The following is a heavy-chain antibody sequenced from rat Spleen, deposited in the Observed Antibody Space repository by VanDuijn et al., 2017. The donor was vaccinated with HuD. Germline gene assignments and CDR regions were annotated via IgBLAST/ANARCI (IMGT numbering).Heavy chain of an antibody. CDR2: ISYEGSST. D-gene: IGHD1-4*01. CDR1: GFTFSDYY. Sequence: EVQLVESGGGLVQPGRSLKLSCAASGFTFSDYYMAWVRQAPKKGLEWVASISYEGSSTYYGDSVKGRFTISRDNAKSTLYLQMNSLRSEDTATYYCARLDNYPGSYWGQGVMVTVSS. J-gene: IGHJ2*01. CDR3: ARLDNYPGSY. V-gene: IGHV5-22*01.